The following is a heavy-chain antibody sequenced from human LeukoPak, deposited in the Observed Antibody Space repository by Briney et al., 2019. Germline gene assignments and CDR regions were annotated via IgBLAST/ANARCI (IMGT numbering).Heavy chain of an antibody. V-gene: IGHV4-59*01. Sequence: PSESLSLTCTVSDGSISSYYWSWIRQPPGKGPEWIGYIYYSGSTNYNPSLKSRVTISVDTSKNQFSLRLSSVTAADTAVYYCARDSRRDDVFDIWGQGTMVTVSS. CDR2: IYYSGST. CDR3: ARDSRRDDVFDI. J-gene: IGHJ3*02. CDR1: DGSISSYY.